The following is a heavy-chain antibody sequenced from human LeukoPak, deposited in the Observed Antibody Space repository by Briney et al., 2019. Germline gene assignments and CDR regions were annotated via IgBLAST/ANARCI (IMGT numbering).Heavy chain of an antibody. Sequence: SETLSLTCSVSGGSISDKIYYWGWIRQSPGKGLEWIGSMYYSGTTFYNPSFKSRVTMSVDTSRKQFSLKLSSVTASDAAVYYCARQSRYDSRSTYSFRDYYYMDVWGTGTTVTVSS. CDR2: MYYSGTT. J-gene: IGHJ6*03. V-gene: IGHV4-39*01. CDR1: GGSISDKIYY. CDR3: ARQSRYDSRSTYSFRDYYYMDV. D-gene: IGHD3-3*01.